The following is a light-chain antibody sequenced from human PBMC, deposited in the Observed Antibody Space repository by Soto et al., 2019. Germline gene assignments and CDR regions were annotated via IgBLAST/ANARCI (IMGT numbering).Light chain of an antibody. CDR3: QQYNNWPPDT. Sequence: EIVMTQSPATLSVSPGERATLSCRASQSVSNNLAWYQQKSGQAPRLLIYGASTRATGIPARFSGSGSGTEFTLTISSLQSEDFAVYYCQQYNNWPPDTFGQGTRLEIK. CDR1: QSVSNN. CDR2: GAS. J-gene: IGKJ5*01. V-gene: IGKV3-15*01.